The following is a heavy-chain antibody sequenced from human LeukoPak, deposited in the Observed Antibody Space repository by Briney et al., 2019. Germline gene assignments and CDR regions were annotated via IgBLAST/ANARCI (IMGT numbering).Heavy chain of an antibody. D-gene: IGHD2-21*02. CDR3: AREVLAYCGGDCYSYIDY. V-gene: IGHV4-4*02. CDR2: IYHSGST. Sequence: SETLSLTCAVSGGSISSSNWWSGVRPPPGKGLEWTGEIYHSGSTNYNQSLKSRVTISVDKSKNQFSLKLSSVTAADTAVYYCAREVLAYCGGDCYSYIDYWGQGTLVTVSS. CDR1: GGSISSSNW. J-gene: IGHJ4*02.